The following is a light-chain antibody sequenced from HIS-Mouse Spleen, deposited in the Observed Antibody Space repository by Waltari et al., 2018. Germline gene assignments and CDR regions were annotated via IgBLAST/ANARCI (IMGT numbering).Light chain of an antibody. V-gene: IGKV3-11*01. CDR2: DAS. CDR1: QSVSIY. CDR3: QQRSNWPPLT. Sequence: EIVLTQSPATLSLSPGERATLSCRASQSVSIYLAWYQQKPGQAPGLLIYDASNRAPGIPARFSGSGSGTDFTLTISSLEPEDFAVYYCQQRSNWPPLTFGGGTKVEIK. J-gene: IGKJ4*01.